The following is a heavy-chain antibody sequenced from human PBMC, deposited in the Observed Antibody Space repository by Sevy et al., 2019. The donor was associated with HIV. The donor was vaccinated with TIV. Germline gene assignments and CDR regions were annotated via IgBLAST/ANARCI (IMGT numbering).Heavy chain of an antibody. CDR3: AGGHSSGIAAAGTGYYYYYGMDV. J-gene: IGHJ6*02. CDR2: IIPIFGTA. CDR1: GGTFSSYA. Sequence: ASVKVSCKASGGTFSSYAISWVRQAPGQGLEWMGGIIPIFGTANYAQKFQGRVTITADESTSTAYMELSSLRSEDTAGYYCAGGHSSGIAAAGTGYYYYYGMDVWGQGTTVTVSS. D-gene: IGHD6-13*01. V-gene: IGHV1-69*13.